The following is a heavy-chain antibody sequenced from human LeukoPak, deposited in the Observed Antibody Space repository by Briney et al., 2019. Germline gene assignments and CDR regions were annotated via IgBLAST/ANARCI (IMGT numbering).Heavy chain of an antibody. CDR2: ISGSGGST. CDR3: AKDPPLYDYVWGSYRYPGTAFDY. CDR1: GFTFSSYA. Sequence: GGSLRPSCAASGFTFSSYAMSWVRQAPGKGLEWVSAISGSGGSTYYADSVKGRFTISRDNSKITLYLQMNSLRVEDTAVYYCAKDPPLYDYVWGSYRYPGTAFDYWGQGTLVTVSS. D-gene: IGHD3-16*02. V-gene: IGHV3-23*01. J-gene: IGHJ4*02.